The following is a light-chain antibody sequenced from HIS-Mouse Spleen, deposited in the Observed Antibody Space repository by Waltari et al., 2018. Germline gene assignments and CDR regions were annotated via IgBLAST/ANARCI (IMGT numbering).Light chain of an antibody. J-gene: IGLJ2*01. CDR1: SSDVGGYNY. Sequence: QSALTQPRSVSGSPGQSVTISCTGTSSDVGGYNYVSWYQQHPGKAPKLMSYDVSKRPSGAPDRFSGSKSGTTASLTISGLQAEDEADYYCCSYAGSYTLVFGGGTKLTVL. CDR2: DVS. CDR3: CSYAGSYTLV. V-gene: IGLV2-11*01.